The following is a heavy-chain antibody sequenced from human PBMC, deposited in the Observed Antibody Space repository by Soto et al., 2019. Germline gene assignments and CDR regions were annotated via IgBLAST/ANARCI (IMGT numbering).Heavy chain of an antibody. V-gene: IGHV1-69*12. J-gene: IGHJ5*02. CDR1: GGNARYYG. D-gene: IGHD3-3*01. CDR3: AGEIGGSIFGSDP. Sequence: QVQLMQSGAEVKKPGSSVKVSCKASGGNARYYGISWVRQAPGQGLEWMGGIKLMYGTTNYAQKFQARLTISADESTNTAYMELSSLTSDDTGVYYCAGEIGGSIFGSDPWGKGTLVTVSS. CDR2: IKLMYGTT.